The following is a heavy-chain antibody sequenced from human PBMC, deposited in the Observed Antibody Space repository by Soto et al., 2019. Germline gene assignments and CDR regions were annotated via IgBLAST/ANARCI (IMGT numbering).Heavy chain of an antibody. V-gene: IGHV1-3*01. J-gene: IGHJ6*02. D-gene: IGHD3-3*01. CDR3: AQDFDYYYYAMDV. CDR2: INAGNGNT. Sequence: QVQLVQSAAEMKKPGASVKVSCKASGYTFTSYAIHWVRQAPGQRLEWMGWINAGNGNTKYSQKFQGRVTISRDTSAGTAYMELSSLMSEYPAVYYCAQDFDYYYYAMDVWGQGTTVTVSS. CDR1: GYTFTSYA.